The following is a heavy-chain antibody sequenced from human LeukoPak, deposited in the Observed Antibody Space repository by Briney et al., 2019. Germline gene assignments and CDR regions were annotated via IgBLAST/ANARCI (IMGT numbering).Heavy chain of an antibody. D-gene: IGHD2-21*02. V-gene: IGHV3-15*07. CDR1: GFTFSNTL. J-gene: IGHJ4*02. CDR2: IKRIIDGGTT. Sequence: GGPLRLSRAASGFTFSNTLMNWVRQAPGKGLEGGGRIKRIIDGGTTDSAAPVKGRFTVSRDNSINTLYLQMSSLKTEDTAVYYCAAQGGSGDLRYWGQGTLVTVSS. CDR3: AAQGGSGDLRY.